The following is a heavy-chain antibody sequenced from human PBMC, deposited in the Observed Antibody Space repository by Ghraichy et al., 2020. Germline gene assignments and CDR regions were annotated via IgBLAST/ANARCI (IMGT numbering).Heavy chain of an antibody. CDR2: ISGDGSST. J-gene: IGHJ4*02. CDR1: GFMFGSHW. V-gene: IGHV3-74*01. D-gene: IGHD2-15*01. Sequence: LSLPCAASGFMFGSHWIHWVRQAPGKGLVWVSRISGDGSSTSYADSVKGRFTISRDNAKNTLYLQMNSLRTEDTAVYYCARGAIQGCGGSCYSVGSFDHWGQGALVTVSP. CDR3: ARGAIQGCGGSCYSVGSFDH.